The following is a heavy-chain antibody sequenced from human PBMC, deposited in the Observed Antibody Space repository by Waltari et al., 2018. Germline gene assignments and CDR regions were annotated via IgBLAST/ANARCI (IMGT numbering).Heavy chain of an antibody. CDR2: ISSSSSTI. V-gene: IGHV3-48*04. D-gene: IGHD3-16*01. J-gene: IGHJ4*02. CDR1: GFTFSSYS. CDR3: ARGLTFGGVEGRY. Sequence: EVQLVESGGGLVQPGGSLSLSCAASGFTFSSYSMTWVRQAPGKGLEWVSYISSSSSTIYYADSVKGRFTISRDNAKNSLYLQMNSLRAEDTAVYYCARGLTFGGVEGRYWGQGTLVTVSS.